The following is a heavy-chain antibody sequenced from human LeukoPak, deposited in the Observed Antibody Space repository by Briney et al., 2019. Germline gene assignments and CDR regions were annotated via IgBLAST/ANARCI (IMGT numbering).Heavy chain of an antibody. CDR1: GHSIRRENY. J-gene: IGHJ6*03. CDR2: IYSTGST. CDR3: AREKIGTGTVLGKDYYYMDV. V-gene: IGHV4-38-2*02. Sequence: SETLSLTCTVSGHSIRRENYWAWIRQPPGKGLEWIASIYSTGSTFYSPSLKSRVTISVDTSKNQFSLKLSSVTAADTAMYYCAREKIGTGTVLGKDYYYMDVWGKGTTVTVSS. D-gene: IGHD3-16*01.